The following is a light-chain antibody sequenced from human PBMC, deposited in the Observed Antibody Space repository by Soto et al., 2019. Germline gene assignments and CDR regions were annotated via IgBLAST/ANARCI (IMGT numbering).Light chain of an antibody. CDR1: QSISSW. CDR3: QQYNSYSWT. V-gene: IGKV1-5*01. J-gene: IGKJ1*01. CDR2: DAS. Sequence: DIQMTQSPSTLSGSVGDRVTITCRASQSISSWLAWYQQKPGKAPKLLIYDASSLESGVPSRFSGRGSGTEFTLTISSLQPFDFATYYCQQYNSYSWTFGQGTKVDI.